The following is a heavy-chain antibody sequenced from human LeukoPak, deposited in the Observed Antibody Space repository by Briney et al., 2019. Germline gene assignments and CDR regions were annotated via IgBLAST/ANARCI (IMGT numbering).Heavy chain of an antibody. Sequence: GESLKISCKGSGYSFTSYWIGWVRQMPGKGLEGMGIIYPGDSDTRYSPSFQGHVTISADKSISTAYLQWSSLKASDTAMYYCARHSGSYRYLLPFDYWGQGTLVTVSS. J-gene: IGHJ4*02. V-gene: IGHV5-51*01. CDR3: ARHSGSYRYLLPFDY. D-gene: IGHD1-26*01. CDR1: GYSFTSYW. CDR2: IYPGDSDT.